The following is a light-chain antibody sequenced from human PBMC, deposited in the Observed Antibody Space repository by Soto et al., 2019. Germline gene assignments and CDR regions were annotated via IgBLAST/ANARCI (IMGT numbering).Light chain of an antibody. CDR3: SSYTASAPFYV. Sequence: HSVLTQPASVSGSPGQSITISCTGARTDVDGHDYVSWYQQHPGQAPKLMIFDVHNRPSGVSSRFSGSKSGDTASLTISGLQAEDDGDYYCSSYTASAPFYVFGTGTKVTVL. J-gene: IGLJ1*01. CDR1: RTDVDGHDY. CDR2: DVH. V-gene: IGLV2-14*03.